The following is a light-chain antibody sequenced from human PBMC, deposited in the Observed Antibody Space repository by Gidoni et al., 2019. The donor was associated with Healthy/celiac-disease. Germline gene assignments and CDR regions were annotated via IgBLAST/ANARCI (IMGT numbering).Light chain of an antibody. Sequence: SQSVSSNLAWYQQKPGQAPRLLIYGASTRATGIPARFSGSGSGTEFTLTISSLQSEDFAVYYCQQYNNWRGTFXXXTKVEIK. CDR1: QSVSSN. CDR3: QQYNNWRGT. CDR2: GAS. J-gene: IGKJ1*01. V-gene: IGKV3-15*01.